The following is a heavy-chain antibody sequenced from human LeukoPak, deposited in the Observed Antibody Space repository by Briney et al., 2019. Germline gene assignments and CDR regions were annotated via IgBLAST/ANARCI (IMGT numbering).Heavy chain of an antibody. CDR3: ARRNSAQRPPRTMDV. CDR1: EYTFTTYD. J-gene: IGHJ6*02. CDR2: MNPKSGNT. Sequence: GASVKVSCKASEYTFTTYDINWVRQATGLGLEWMGWMNPKSGNTGYAQKFQGRVTMTRNTSISTAYMELSSLRSEDTAVYYCARRNSAQRPPRTMDVWGQGTTVTVSS. D-gene: IGHD6-25*01. V-gene: IGHV1-8*01.